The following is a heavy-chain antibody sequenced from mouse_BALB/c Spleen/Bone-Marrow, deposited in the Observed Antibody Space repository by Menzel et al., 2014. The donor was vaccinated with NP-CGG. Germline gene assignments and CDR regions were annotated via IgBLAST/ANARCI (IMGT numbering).Heavy chain of an antibody. Sequence: VQLVKPGPGLVAPSQSLSITCTASGFSLSSFGIHWVRQPPGKGLEWLGVIWAGGSTNYDSAFMSRLTISKDDSKSQVFLKMSSLQTDDTAMYYCATYYRYDGAYWGQGTLVTVSA. V-gene: IGHV2-9*02. CDR1: GFSLSSFG. CDR3: ATYYRYDGAY. CDR2: IWAGGST. J-gene: IGHJ3*01. D-gene: IGHD2-14*01.